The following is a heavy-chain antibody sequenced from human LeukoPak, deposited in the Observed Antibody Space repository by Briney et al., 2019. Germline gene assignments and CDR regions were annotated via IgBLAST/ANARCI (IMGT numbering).Heavy chain of an antibody. Sequence: GGSLRLSCAASGFTFSTYWMHWVRHAPGKGLVWVSQINTDGNSTTHADSVKGRFTVSRDNAKNTLYLQMNSLRAEDTAVYYCARELASGDWGQGTLVTVSS. J-gene: IGHJ4*02. CDR3: ARELASGD. V-gene: IGHV3-74*01. D-gene: IGHD6-13*01. CDR2: INTDGNST. CDR1: GFTFSTYW.